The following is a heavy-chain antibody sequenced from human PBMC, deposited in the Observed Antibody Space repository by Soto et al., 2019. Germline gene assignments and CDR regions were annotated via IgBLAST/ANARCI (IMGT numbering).Heavy chain of an antibody. CDR3: ASVLRSGSYNDY. Sequence: SETLSLTCTVSGGSISSSSYYWGWIRQPPGKGLEWIGSIYYSGSTYYNPSLKSRVTISVDTSKNQFSLKLSSVTAADTAVYYCASVLRSGSYNDYWGQGTLVTVSS. V-gene: IGHV4-39*01. J-gene: IGHJ4*02. D-gene: IGHD3-10*02. CDR2: IYYSGST. CDR1: GGSISSSSYY.